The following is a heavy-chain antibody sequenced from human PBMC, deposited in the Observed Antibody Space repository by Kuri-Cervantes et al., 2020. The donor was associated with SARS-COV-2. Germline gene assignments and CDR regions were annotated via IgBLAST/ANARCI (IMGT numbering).Heavy chain of an antibody. CDR2: IHKSGGTK. J-gene: IGHJ4*02. CDR1: GFTFSSHE. Sequence: GESLKISCAASGFTFSSHEMNWVRQAPGKGLEWVSGIHKSGGTKYYADSVKGRFTISRDNSKNTLYLQMNSLRAEDTAVYYCAKDLAGYYPTNFDYWGQGTLVTVSS. V-gene: IGHV3-23*01. CDR3: AKDLAGYYPTNFDY. D-gene: IGHD3-22*01.